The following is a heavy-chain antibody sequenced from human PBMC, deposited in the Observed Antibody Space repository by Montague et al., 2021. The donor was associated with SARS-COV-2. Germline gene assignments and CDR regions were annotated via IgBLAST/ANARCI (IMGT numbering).Heavy chain of an antibody. V-gene: IGHV4-59*01. CDR3: ARDVRYYYDQ. D-gene: IGHD3-10*01. CDR1: GGSMSSYH. CDR2: VSYSGST. J-gene: IGHJ4*02. Sequence: SETLSLTCSVSGGSMSSYHWFWIRQPPGKGLEWIGYVSYSGSTNYNLSLKSRVTISLDTSKNRFSLRVTSVTAADTAVYYCARDVRYYYDQWGQGNLVTVSS.